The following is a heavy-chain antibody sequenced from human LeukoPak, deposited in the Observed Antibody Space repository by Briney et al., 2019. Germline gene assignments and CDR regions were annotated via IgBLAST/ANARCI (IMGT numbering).Heavy chain of an antibody. D-gene: IGHD2-15*01. Sequence: PGGSLRLSCAASGFTFSSYSMNWVRQAPGKGLEWVSYISSSSSTIYYADSVKGRFTISRDNAKNSLYLQMNSLRAEDTAVYYCARVDAPICSGGSCYPYYFDYWGQGTLVTVSS. CDR1: GFTFSSYS. CDR2: ISSSSSTI. J-gene: IGHJ4*02. V-gene: IGHV3-48*01. CDR3: ARVDAPICSGGSCYPYYFDY.